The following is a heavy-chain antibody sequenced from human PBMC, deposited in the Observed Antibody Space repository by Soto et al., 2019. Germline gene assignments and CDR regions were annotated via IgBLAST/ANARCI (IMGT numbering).Heavy chain of an antibody. D-gene: IGHD6-19*01. CDR3: ARMADSSGWYGYYYYYGMDV. J-gene: IGHJ6*02. Sequence: GASVKVSCKASGYTFTSYDINWVRQATGQGLEWMGWMNPNSGSTGYAQKFQGRVTMTRNTSISTAYMELSSLRSEDTAVYYCARMADSSGWYGYYYYYGMDVWGQGTTVTVSS. CDR1: GYTFTSYD. V-gene: IGHV1-8*01. CDR2: MNPNSGST.